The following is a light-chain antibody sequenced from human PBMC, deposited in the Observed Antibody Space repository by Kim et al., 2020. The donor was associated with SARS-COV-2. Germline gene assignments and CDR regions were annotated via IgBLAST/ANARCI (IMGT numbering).Light chain of an antibody. J-gene: IGKJ2*01. CDR2: DAF. V-gene: IGKV3-11*01. Sequence: EIVLTQSPATLSLSPGERTTLSLRASQSIGYFLAWFQLKPGQAPRLLIYDAFNRVTGIPARFSGSGSGTDFTLTINSLEPKDFALYFCQQRTNRLPYTCGQGTKLEI. CDR1: QSIGYF. CDR3: QQRTNRLPYT.